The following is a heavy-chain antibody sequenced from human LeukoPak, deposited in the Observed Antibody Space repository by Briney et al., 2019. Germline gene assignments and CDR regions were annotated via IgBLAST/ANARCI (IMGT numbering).Heavy chain of an antibody. J-gene: IGHJ6*03. D-gene: IGHD3-3*01. CDR1: GFSFSRYW. Sequence: PGGSLRLSCAASGFSFSRYWMSWVRQAPGKGLEWVANIKQDGSEKNYVESVKGRFTISRDNAKNSLYLQMNSLRAEDTAVYYRARDRQEERITIFGVVIPADAYYYYMDVWGKGTTVTVSS. CDR3: ARDRQEERITIFGVVIPADAYYYYMDV. V-gene: IGHV3-7*01. CDR2: IKQDGSEK.